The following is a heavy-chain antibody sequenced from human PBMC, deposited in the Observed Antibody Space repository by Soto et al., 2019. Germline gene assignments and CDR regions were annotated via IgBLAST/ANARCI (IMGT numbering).Heavy chain of an antibody. Sequence: ASVKVSCKASGYTFTGYYMHWVRQAPGQGLEWMGWINPNSGNTKYSQKFQGRVTITRDTSASTAYMELSSLRSEDTAVYYCARRRGYELDYWGQGTLVTVSS. V-gene: IGHV1-2*02. CDR1: GYTFTGYY. CDR3: ARRRGYELDY. J-gene: IGHJ4*02. D-gene: IGHD5-12*01. CDR2: INPNSGNT.